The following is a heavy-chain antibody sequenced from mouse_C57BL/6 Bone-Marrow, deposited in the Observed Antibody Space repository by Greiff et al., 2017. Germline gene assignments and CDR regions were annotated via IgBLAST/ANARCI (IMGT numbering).Heavy chain of an antibody. Sequence: QVQLQQSGAELAKPGASVKLSCKASGYTFPSYWMHWVKQRPGQGLEWIGYINPSSGYTKYNQKFKDQATLTADKASSTACRQLSSLTYEDYAVYYCAELGFAYWGQGTLVTVSA. V-gene: IGHV1-7*01. CDR1: GYTFPSYW. CDR2: INPSSGYT. J-gene: IGHJ3*01. D-gene: IGHD4-1*01. CDR3: AELGFAY.